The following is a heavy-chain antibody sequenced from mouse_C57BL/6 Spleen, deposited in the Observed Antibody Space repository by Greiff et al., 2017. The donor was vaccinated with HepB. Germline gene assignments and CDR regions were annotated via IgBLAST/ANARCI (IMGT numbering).Heavy chain of an antibody. D-gene: IGHD1-1*01. CDR3: ARPAYYGSSYYYAMDY. CDR1: GYTFTSYW. V-gene: IGHV1-52*01. Sequence: QVQLQQPGAELVRPGSSVKLSCKASGYTFTSYWMHWVKQRPIQGLEWIGNIDPSDSETHYNQKFKDKATLTVDKSSSTAYMQLSSLTSEDSAVYYCARPAYYGSSYYYAMDYWGQGTSVTVSS. J-gene: IGHJ4*01. CDR2: IDPSDSET.